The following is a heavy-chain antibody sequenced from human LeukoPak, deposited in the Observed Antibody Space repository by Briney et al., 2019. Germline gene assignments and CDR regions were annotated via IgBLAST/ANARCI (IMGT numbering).Heavy chain of an antibody. D-gene: IGHD3-10*01. J-gene: IGHJ4*02. CDR2: IYSSGTT. CDR1: GGSTFNYF. Sequence: SETLSLTCTVSGGSTFNYFRSWLPQPAGKGLEWIGHIYSSGTTHYNPSLNNRVTISLDASTSQFSLHLNSVTAADTAVYFCARAEGSGSGAYTLDYWGQGILVTVSS. CDR3: ARAEGSGSGAYTLDY. V-gene: IGHV4-4*07.